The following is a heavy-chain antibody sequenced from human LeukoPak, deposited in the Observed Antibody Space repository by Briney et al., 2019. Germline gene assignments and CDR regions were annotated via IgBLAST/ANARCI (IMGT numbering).Heavy chain of an antibody. CDR2: XXXXXGXT. J-gene: IGHJ5*02. Sequence: ASVKVSCKASGYTFTXYAMHWVRQAPGQRXEXXXXXXXXXGXTKYXQXXXXXXXXTXDTSASTAYMELSSLRSEDTAVYYCXRXXLRVAVAGRVHNWFDPWGQGTLVTVSS. CDR1: GYTFTXYA. D-gene: IGHD6-19*01. CDR3: XRXXLRVAVAGRVHNWFDP. V-gene: IGHV1-3*01.